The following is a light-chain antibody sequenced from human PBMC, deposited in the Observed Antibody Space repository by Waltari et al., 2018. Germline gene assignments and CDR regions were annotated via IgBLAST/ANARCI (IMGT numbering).Light chain of an antibody. CDR3: SARDTSDDHLVV. CDR1: SLRKYY. V-gene: IGLV3-19*01. J-gene: IGLJ2*01. CDR2: GKN. Sequence: SSELSLDPAVSVALGQTVRITCQGDSLRKYYAGWYQQKPGQPPILIIYGKNNRPSGIPERFSSSNSGNTASLTVSGAQPEDDAEYYCSARDTSDDHLVVFGGGTRLTVL.